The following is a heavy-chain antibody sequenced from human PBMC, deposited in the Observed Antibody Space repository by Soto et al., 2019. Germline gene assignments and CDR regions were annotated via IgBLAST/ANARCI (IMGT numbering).Heavy chain of an antibody. D-gene: IGHD1-26*01. V-gene: IGHV4-38-2*02. CDR1: GYSISSGYY. CDR3: ARANYQWELPEFDP. CDR2: IYHSGST. J-gene: IGHJ5*02. Sequence: SETLSLTCTVSGYSISSGYYWGWIRQPPGKGLEWIGSIYHSGSTYYNPSLKSRVTISVDTSKNQFSLKLSSVTAADTAMYYCARANYQWELPEFDPWGQGTLVTVSS.